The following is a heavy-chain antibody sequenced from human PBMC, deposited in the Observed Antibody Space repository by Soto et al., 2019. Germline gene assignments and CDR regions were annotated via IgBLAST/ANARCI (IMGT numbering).Heavy chain of an antibody. CDR3: ARGGNNCNYAYYYYGMDV. CDR2: IIPIFGTA. V-gene: IGHV1-69*06. D-gene: IGHD1-7*01. J-gene: IGHJ6*02. Sequence: QVQLVQSGAEVKKPGSSVKVSCKASGGTFSSYAISWVRQAPGQGLEWMGGIIPIFGTANYAQKFQGRVTITADKSTSTAYMELSSLRSEDTAVYYCARGGNNCNYAYYYYGMDVWGQGTTVTVSS. CDR1: GGTFSSYA.